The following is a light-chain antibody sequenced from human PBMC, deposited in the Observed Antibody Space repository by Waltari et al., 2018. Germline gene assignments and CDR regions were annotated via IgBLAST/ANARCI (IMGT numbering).Light chain of an antibody. CDR3: HQYNDGPPFN. CDR2: GAS. CDR1: QSVTTN. Sequence: EIVMTQSPATLSVSPGERAILSCRASQSVTTNLAWYQQKPGQAPRLHLYGASTRATDIPARFSGSGSGTEFTLTISSLQSEDFAVYYCHQYNDGPPFNFGQGTKLEIK. V-gene: IGKV3-15*01. J-gene: IGKJ2*01.